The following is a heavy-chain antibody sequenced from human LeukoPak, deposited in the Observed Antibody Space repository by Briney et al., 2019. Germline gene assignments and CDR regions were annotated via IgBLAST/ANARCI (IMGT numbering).Heavy chain of an antibody. Sequence: ASVKVSCKASGYTFTSYYMHWVRQAPGQGLEWMGIINPSGGSTSYAQKFQGRVTMTRDMSTSTVYMELSSLRSEDTAVYYCARGPSSGWYGTVYYCYYMDVWGKGTTVTVSS. CDR2: INPSGGST. CDR3: ARGPSSGWYGTVYYCYYMDV. D-gene: IGHD6-19*01. CDR1: GYTFTSYY. V-gene: IGHV1-46*01. J-gene: IGHJ6*03.